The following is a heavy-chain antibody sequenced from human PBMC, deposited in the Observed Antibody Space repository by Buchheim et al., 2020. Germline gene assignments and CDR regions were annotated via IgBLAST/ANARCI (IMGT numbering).Heavy chain of an antibody. CDR2: INYSGSA. Sequence: QVQLQQWGAGLLKPSETLSLTCVVSGGSFSGFYWSWVRQSPGKGLESIGEINYSGSANYSPSLKSRVTFSIDTSRNQFSLRLSSVTAADTAVYYCARGPCSYTSCHTWVYYYYYMDVWGKGTT. V-gene: IGHV4-34*01. J-gene: IGHJ6*03. D-gene: IGHD2-2*02. CDR3: ARGPCSYTSCHTWVYYYYYMDV. CDR1: GGSFSGFY.